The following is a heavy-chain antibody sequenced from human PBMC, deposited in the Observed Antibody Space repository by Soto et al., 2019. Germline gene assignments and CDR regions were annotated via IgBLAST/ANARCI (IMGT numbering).Heavy chain of an antibody. D-gene: IGHD1-26*01. Sequence: SETLSLTCAVYGGSFSGYYWSWIRQPPGKGLEWIGEINHSGSTNYNPSLKSRVTISVDTSKNQFSLKLSSVTAADTAVYYCARGGEEGRNLAMYYFDYWGQGTLVTVSS. CDR2: INHSGST. CDR3: ARGGEEGRNLAMYYFDY. J-gene: IGHJ4*02. V-gene: IGHV4-34*01. CDR1: GGSFSGYY.